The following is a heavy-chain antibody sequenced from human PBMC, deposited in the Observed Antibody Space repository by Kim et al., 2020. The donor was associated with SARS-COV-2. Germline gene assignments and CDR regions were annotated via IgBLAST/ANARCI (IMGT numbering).Heavy chain of an antibody. D-gene: IGHD1-1*01. CDR1: GFTFSIFA. V-gene: IGHV3-23*01. Sequence: GGSLRLSCAASGFTFSIFAMTWVRQAPGKGLEWVSILSDSGGDTFYADSVKGRFTISRDNSKNTLYLQMNSLRAEDTAVYYCSKKGTPERGRWYFDFWGRGTLVTVSS. CDR3: SKKGTPERGRWYFDF. CDR2: LSDSGGDT. J-gene: IGHJ2*01.